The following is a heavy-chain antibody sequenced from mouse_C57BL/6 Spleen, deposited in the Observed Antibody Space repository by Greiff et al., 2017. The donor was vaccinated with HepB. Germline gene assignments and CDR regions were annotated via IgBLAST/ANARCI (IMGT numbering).Heavy chain of an antibody. CDR2: IYPGDGDT. J-gene: IGHJ2*01. D-gene: IGHD4-1*01. Sequence: VKLMESGAELVKPGASVKISCKASGYAFSSYWMNWVKQRPGKGLEWIGQIYPGDGDTNYNGKFKGKATLTADKSSSTAYMQLSSLTSEDSAVYFCARRRTGRDYFDYWGQGTTLTVSS. CDR1: GYAFSSYW. CDR3: ARRRTGRDYFDY. V-gene: IGHV1-80*01.